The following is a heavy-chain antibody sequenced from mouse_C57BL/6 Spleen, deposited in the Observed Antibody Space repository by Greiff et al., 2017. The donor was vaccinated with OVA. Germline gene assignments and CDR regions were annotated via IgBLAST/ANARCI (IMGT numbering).Heavy chain of an antibody. CDR3: ARAVDWYFDV. Sequence: QVQLQQPGAELVKPGASVKMSCKASGYTFTSYWITWVKQRPGQGLEWIGDIYPGSGSTNYNEKFKSKATLTVDTSSSTAYMQLSSLTSDDSAVYYCARAVDWYFDVWGTGTTVTVSS. V-gene: IGHV1-55*01. J-gene: IGHJ1*03. D-gene: IGHD1-1*02. CDR2: IYPGSGST. CDR1: GYTFTSYW.